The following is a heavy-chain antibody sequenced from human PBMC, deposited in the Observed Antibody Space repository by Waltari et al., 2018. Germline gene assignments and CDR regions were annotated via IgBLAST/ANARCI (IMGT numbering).Heavy chain of an antibody. CDR1: GFTFRSYG. CDR2: TWYDGNDE. J-gene: IGHJ4*02. V-gene: IGHV3-33*01. D-gene: IGHD1-26*01. Sequence: QVQLVESGGGAVQPGRSLRLSCAAPGFTFRSYGMHWVRQAPGKGLEWVAVTWYDGNDEYYAESVRGRFTISRDNSKSMLFLQMNSLRVEDTALYYCARGTIVQPPDYWGQGTLVTVSS. CDR3: ARGTIVQPPDY.